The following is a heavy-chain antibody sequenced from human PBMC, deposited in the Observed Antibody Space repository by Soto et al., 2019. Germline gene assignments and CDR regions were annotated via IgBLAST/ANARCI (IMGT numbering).Heavy chain of an antibody. Sequence: GGSLRLSCAASGFTFDSYAMSWVRQAPGKGLEWVSVISGGGETTFYAGSVKGRFTISRDNSKNTLYLQMNSLRADDTAVYYCAKVQAVAALSSFDYWGQGTLVTVSS. CDR3: AKVQAVAALSSFDY. V-gene: IGHV3-23*01. CDR1: GFTFDSYA. CDR2: ISGGGETT. J-gene: IGHJ4*02. D-gene: IGHD6-19*01.